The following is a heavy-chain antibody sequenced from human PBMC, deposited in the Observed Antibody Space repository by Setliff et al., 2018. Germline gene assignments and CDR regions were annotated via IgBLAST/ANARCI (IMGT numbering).Heavy chain of an antibody. D-gene: IGHD3-9*01. CDR1: GYTFTSYG. J-gene: IGHJ4*02. V-gene: IGHV1-18*01. CDR3: ATGSPLRYFDWSPGGY. CDR2: ISAYIGNT. Sequence: ASVKVSCKASGYTFTSYGISWVRQAPGQGLEWMGWISAYIGNTNYAQKLQGRVTMTTDTSTSTAYMELRSLRSEDTAVYYCATGSPLRYFDWSPGGYWGQGTLVTVSS.